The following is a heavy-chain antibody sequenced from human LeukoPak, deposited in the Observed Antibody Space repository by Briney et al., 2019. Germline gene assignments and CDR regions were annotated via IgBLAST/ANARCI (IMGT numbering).Heavy chain of an antibody. V-gene: IGHV3-23*01. CDR2: VSGSGDST. Sequence: PGGSLRLSCAASGFTFNNYVMSWVRRAPGEGLEWVSFVSGSGDSTYYADSVKGRVTISRDNTKNTLYLQMNSLRVDDTAVYYCAPYIGAIGYWGQGTLVTVSS. D-gene: IGHD1-26*01. J-gene: IGHJ4*02. CDR1: GFTFNNYV. CDR3: APYIGAIGY.